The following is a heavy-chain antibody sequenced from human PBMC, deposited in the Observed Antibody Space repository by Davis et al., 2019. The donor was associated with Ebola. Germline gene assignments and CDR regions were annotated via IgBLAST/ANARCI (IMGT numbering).Heavy chain of an antibody. Sequence: AASVKVPCKASGYTFTGYYMHWVRQAPGQGLEWMGIINPSGGSTSYAQKFQGRVTMTRDTSTSTVYMELSSLRSEETAVYYCARDGPDSSGYRLDAFDIWGQGTMVTVSS. CDR3: ARDGPDSSGYRLDAFDI. V-gene: IGHV1-46*01. J-gene: IGHJ3*02. CDR2: INPSGGST. D-gene: IGHD3-22*01. CDR1: GYTFTGYY.